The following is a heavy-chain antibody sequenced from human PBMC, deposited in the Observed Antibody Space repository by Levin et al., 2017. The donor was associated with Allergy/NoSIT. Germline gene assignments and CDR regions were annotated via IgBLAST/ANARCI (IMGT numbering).Heavy chain of an antibody. CDR2: VSFDGSYK. Sequence: PGGSLRLSCAASGFPFSGYGMHWVRQAPGKGLDWVAVVSFDGSYKYYSGSVKGRFTISRDNSKYTVDLQMNSLRVEDTAVYHCARGPRTVGTTMVFIDYWGQGTLVTVSS. CDR3: ARGPRTVGTTMVFIDY. V-gene: IGHV3-33*01. D-gene: IGHD5-18*01. J-gene: IGHJ4*02. CDR1: GFPFSGYG.